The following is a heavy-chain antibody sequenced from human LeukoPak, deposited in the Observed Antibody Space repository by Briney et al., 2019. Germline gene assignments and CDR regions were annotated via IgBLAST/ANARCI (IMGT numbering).Heavy chain of an antibody. V-gene: IGHV4-34*01. D-gene: IGHD3-22*01. J-gene: IGHJ4*02. CDR3: AITYYYDSSGYSYFDY. CDR2: VNDSGNI. CDR1: GESFSGYY. Sequence: PSETLSLTCAVYGESFSGYYWTWIRQPPGKGLEWIGEVNDSGNINYNPSLKSRVTILADTSKNQFSLKLSSVTAADTAVYYCAITYYYDSSGYSYFDYWGQGTLVTVSS.